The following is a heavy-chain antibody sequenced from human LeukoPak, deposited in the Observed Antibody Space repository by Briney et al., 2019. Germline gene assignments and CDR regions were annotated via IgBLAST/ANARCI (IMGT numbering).Heavy chain of an antibody. J-gene: IGHJ5*02. Sequence: PSETLSLTCTVSGGSISSYYWSWIRQPPGRGLEWIGYIYTSGSTNYNPSLQSRVTISVDTSKNQFSLKLSSVTAADTAVYYCARSLWFGVGGWFDPWGQGTLVTVSS. D-gene: IGHD3-10*01. V-gene: IGHV4-4*09. CDR2: IYTSGST. CDR3: ARSLWFGVGGWFDP. CDR1: GGSISSYY.